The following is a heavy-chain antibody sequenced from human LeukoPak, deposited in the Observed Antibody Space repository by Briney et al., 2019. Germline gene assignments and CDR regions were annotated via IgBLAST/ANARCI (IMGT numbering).Heavy chain of an antibody. V-gene: IGHV4-59*01. J-gene: IGHJ4*02. CDR3: ARTYSGYDASFDY. D-gene: IGHD5-12*01. Sequence: SETLSLTCTVSGGSISSYYWSWIRQPPGKGLELIGYIYYSGSTNYNPSLKSRVTISVDTSKNQFSLKLSSVTAADTAVYYCARTYSGYDASFDYWGQGTLVTVSS. CDR2: IYYSGST. CDR1: GGSISSYY.